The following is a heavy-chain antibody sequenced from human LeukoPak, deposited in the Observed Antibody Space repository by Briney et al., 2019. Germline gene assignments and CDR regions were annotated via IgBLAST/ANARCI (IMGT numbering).Heavy chain of an antibody. D-gene: IGHD1-26*01. CDR1: GGSFSGYY. CDR3: ARGRGVGAIIAPDYYYGMDV. Sequence: PSETLSLTCAVYGGSFSGYYWSWIRQPPGKGLEWIGEINHSGSTNYNPSLKSRVTISVDTSKNQFSLKLSSVTAADTAVYYCARGRGVGAIIAPDYYYGMDVWGQGTTVTVSS. V-gene: IGHV4-34*01. CDR2: INHSGST. J-gene: IGHJ6*02.